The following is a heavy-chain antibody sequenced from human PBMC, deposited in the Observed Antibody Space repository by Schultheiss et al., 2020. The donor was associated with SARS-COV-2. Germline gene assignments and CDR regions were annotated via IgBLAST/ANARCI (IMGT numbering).Heavy chain of an antibody. D-gene: IGHD3-10*01. V-gene: IGHV3-23*01. CDR2: ISGSGGST. J-gene: IGHJ3*02. CDR1: GFTFSSYA. CDR3: ARDRGERRYYGSGSNAFDI. Sequence: GGSLRLSCAASGFTFSSYAMSWVRQAPGKGLEWVSAISGSGGSTYYADSVKGRFTISRDNSKNTLYLQMNSLRAEDMAVYYCARDRGERRYYGSGSNAFDIWGQGTMVTVSS.